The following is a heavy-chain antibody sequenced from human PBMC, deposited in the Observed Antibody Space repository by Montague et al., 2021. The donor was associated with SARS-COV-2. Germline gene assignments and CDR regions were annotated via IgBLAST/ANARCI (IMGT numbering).Heavy chain of an antibody. CDR3: ARDPWRTTIFGVVTRYGMDG. J-gene: IGHJ6*02. V-gene: IGHV4-61*01. CDR2: IYYSGST. D-gene: IGHD3-3*01. CDR1: GGSVSSGSYY. Sequence: SETLSLTCIVSGGSVSSGSYYWSWIRQPPGKGLEWIGYIYYSGSTNYNPSLKSRVTISVDTSKNQFSLKLSSVTAADTAVYYCARDPWRTTIFGVVTRYGMDGWGQGTTVTVSS.